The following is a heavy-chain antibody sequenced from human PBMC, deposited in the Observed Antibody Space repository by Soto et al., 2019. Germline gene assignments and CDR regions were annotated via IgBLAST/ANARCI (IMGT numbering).Heavy chain of an antibody. CDR1: GGTFSSYA. J-gene: IGHJ4*02. CDR2: IIPIFGTA. D-gene: IGHD2-15*01. Sequence: SVKVSCKASGGTFSSYAISWVRQAPGQGLEWMGGIIPIFGTANYAQKFQGRVTITADKYTSTAYMELSSLRSEDTAVYYCARGTTCSGGNCADYWGQGTLVTVSS. V-gene: IGHV1-69*06. CDR3: ARGTTCSGGNCADY.